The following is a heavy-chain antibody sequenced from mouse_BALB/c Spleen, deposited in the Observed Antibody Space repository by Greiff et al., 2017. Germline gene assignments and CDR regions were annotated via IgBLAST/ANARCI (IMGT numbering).Heavy chain of an antibody. Sequence: QVQLQQSGAELARPGASVKLSCKASGYTFTSYWMQWVKQRPGQGLEWIGAIYPGDGDTRYTQKFKGKATLTADKSSSTAYMQLSSLASEDSAVYYCAREPSMPTGDAMDYWGQGTSVTVSS. CDR3: AREPSMPTGDAMDY. D-gene: IGHD2-10*02. CDR2: IYPGDGDT. V-gene: IGHV1-87*01. CDR1: GYTFTSYW. J-gene: IGHJ4*01.